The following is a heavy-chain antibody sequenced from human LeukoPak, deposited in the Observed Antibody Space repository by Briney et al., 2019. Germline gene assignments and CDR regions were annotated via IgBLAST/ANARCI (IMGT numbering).Heavy chain of an antibody. Sequence: SVKVSCKASGGTFSSYAISWVRQAPGQGLEWMGGIIPIFGAANYAQKFQGRVTITTDESTSTAYVELSSLRSEDTAVYYCARVLGGSSSWYFPPAPPDYWGQGTLVTVSS. V-gene: IGHV1-69*05. CDR1: GGTFSSYA. CDR3: ARVLGGSSSWYFPPAPPDY. D-gene: IGHD6-13*01. J-gene: IGHJ4*02. CDR2: IIPIFGAA.